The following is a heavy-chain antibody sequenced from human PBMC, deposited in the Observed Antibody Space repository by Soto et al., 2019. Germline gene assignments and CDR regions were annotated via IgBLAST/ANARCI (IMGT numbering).Heavy chain of an antibody. CDR1: GFTFSSYS. CDR2: ISSSSSTI. CDR3: ARGGDYYDSSGISYFDY. D-gene: IGHD3-22*01. V-gene: IGHV3-48*02. Sequence: GGSLRLSCAASGFTFSSYSMNWVRQAPGKGLEWVSYISSSSSTIYYADSVKGRFTISRDNAKNSLYLQMNSLRDEDTAVYYCARGGDYYDSSGISYFDYWGQGTLVTVSS. J-gene: IGHJ4*02.